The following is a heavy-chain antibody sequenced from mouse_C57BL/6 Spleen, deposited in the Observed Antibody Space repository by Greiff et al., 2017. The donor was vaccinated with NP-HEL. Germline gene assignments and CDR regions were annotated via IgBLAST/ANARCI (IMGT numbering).Heavy chain of an antibody. V-gene: IGHV1-82*01. J-gene: IGHJ2*01. CDR1: GYAFSSSW. CDR2: IYPGDGDT. CDR3: ARSDYSNFFDY. Sequence: VQLQKSGPELVKPGASVKISCKASGYAFSSSWMNWVKQRPGKGLEWIGRIYPGDGDTNYNGKFKGKATLTADKSSSTAYMQLSSLTSEDSAVYFCARSDYSNFFDYWGQGTTLTVSS. D-gene: IGHD2-5*01.